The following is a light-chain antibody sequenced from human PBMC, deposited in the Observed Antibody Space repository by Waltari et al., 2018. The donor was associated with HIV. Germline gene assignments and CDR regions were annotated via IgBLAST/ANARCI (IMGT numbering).Light chain of an antibody. J-gene: IGLJ3*02. CDR2: KNK. Sequence: QSVVTQPPSASGTPGQRVTISCSGSDSNIGSNYVYWYQDLPGTAPKLLIYKNKQGSAGVSDRFSGSKSDTSASLAISGLLSEDEAEYYGASWDDNLNSWVCGGGTKLTVL. V-gene: IGLV1-47*01. CDR3: ASWDDNLNSWV. CDR1: DSNIGSNY.